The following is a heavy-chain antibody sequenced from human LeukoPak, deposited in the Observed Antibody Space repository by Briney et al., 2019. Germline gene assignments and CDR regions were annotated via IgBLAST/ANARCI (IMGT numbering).Heavy chain of an antibody. D-gene: IGHD3-22*01. CDR1: GFTFSSYW. V-gene: IGHV3-7*01. Sequence: GGSLRLSCAASGFTFSSYWMSWVRQAPGKGLEWVANIKQDGSEKYYVDSVKGRFTISRDNAKNSLYLQLNSLRAEDTAVYYCARGGRAYYDSSGYDYYFDYWGQGTLVTVSS. J-gene: IGHJ4*02. CDR3: ARGGRAYYDSSGYDYYFDY. CDR2: IKQDGSEK.